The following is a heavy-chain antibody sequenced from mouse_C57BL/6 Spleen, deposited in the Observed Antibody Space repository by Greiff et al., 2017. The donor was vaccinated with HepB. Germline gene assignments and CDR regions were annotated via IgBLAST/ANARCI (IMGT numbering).Heavy chain of an antibody. CDR1: GYAFSSSW. J-gene: IGHJ2*01. V-gene: IGHV1-82*01. Sequence: LVKPGASVKISCKASGYAFSSSWMNWVKQRPGKGLEWIGRIYPGDGDTNYNGKFKGKATLTADKSSSTAYMQLSSLTSEDSAVYFCAGGFPYFDYWGQGTTLTVSS. CDR3: AGGFPYFDY. CDR2: IYPGDGDT.